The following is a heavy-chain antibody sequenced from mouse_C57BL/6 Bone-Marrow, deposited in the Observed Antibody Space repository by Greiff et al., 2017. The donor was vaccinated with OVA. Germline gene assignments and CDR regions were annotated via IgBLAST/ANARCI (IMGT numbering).Heavy chain of an antibody. V-gene: IGHV1-64*01. CDR3: ASEGDYYCSSCWYYFGY. CDR2: IHPNSGST. Sequence: VQLQQPGAELVKPGASVKLSCKASGYTFTSYWMHWVKQRPGQGLEWIGMIHPNSGSTNYNEKFKSKATLTVDKSSSTAYMQLSSLTSEDSAVYYCASEGDYYCSSCWYYFGYWGQGTTLTVAS. CDR1: GYTFTSYW. J-gene: IGHJ2*01. D-gene: IGHD1-1*01.